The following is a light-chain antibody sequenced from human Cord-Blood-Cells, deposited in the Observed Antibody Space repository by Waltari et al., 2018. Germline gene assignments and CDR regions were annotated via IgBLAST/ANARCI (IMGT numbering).Light chain of an antibody. CDR1: SSDVGGYNY. J-gene: IGLJ1*01. V-gene: IGLV2-14*01. CDR3: SSYTSSSTYV. Sequence: QSALTQPASVSGSPGQSITISCTGTSSDVGGYNYVSCYQQHPGKAPQHMIYEVSNRPSGVSNRFSGSKSGNTASLTISGLQAEDEADYYCSSYTSSSTYVFGTGTKVTVL. CDR2: EVS.